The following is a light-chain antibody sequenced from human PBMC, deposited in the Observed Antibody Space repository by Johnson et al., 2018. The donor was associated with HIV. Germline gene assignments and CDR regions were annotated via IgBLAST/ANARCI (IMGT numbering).Light chain of an antibody. CDR1: SSNIGSNY. CDR3: GTWDSSLSAGRV. J-gene: IGLJ1*01. Sequence: QSVLTQPPSVSAAPGQKVTISCSGSSSNIGSNYVSWYQQLPGTAPKLLIYDNIKRPSGIPDRFSGSKSGTSATLGITGLQTGDEADYYCGTWDSSLSAGRVFGTGTKVTVL. CDR2: DNI. V-gene: IGLV1-51*01.